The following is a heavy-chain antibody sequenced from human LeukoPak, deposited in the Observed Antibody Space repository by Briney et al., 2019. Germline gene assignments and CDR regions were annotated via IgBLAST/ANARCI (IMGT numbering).Heavy chain of an antibody. J-gene: IGHJ2*01. D-gene: IGHD4-11*01. CDR2: IYSGDST. Sequence: GGSLRLSCAACGFTVTRNYMSWVRQTPGKGLEWVSIIYSGDSTYYADSVKGRVTISRDNSTNTLYLQMNSLRAEDTDVYSCARGLYSDYQAPYWYFDLWGRGTLVTVSS. CDR1: GFTVTRNY. V-gene: IGHV3-53*01. CDR3: ARGLYSDYQAPYWYFDL.